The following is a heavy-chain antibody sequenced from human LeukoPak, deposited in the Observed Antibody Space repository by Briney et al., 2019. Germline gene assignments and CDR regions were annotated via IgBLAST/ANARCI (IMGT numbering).Heavy chain of an antibody. J-gene: IGHJ5*02. CDR3: ARPLPYGSGSPLLFSS. Sequence: GGSLRLSCAASGFTFSSYGMHWVRQAPGKGLEWVAVIWYDGSNKYYADSVKGRFTISRDNSKNTLYLQMNSLRAEDTAVYYCARPLPYGSGSPLLFSSWGQGTLVTVSS. D-gene: IGHD3-10*01. V-gene: IGHV3-33*01. CDR2: IWYDGSNK. CDR1: GFTFSSYG.